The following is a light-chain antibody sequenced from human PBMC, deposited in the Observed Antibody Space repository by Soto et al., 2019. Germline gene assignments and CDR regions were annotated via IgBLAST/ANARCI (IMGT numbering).Light chain of an antibody. Sequence: DIQMTQSPSTLSASVGDRVTITCRASQSISKWVGWYKQKRGRAPKLLIFDAPSLDSGVPSRFSGSGSETEFTLTISGLQPDDFATYYCHQYHSYPPTFGGGTTVEIK. CDR2: DAP. J-gene: IGKJ4*01. CDR1: QSISKW. CDR3: HQYHSYPPT. V-gene: IGKV1-5*01.